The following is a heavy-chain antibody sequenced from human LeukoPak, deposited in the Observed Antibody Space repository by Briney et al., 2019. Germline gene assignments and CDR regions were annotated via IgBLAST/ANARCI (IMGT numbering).Heavy chain of an antibody. J-gene: IGHJ6*02. D-gene: IGHD3-10*01. CDR3: ARRGVIITTFDYYYGMDV. V-gene: IGHV3-48*03. Sequence: GGSLRLSCAASGFTFSSYEMNWVRQAPGKGLEWVSYISSSGCTIYYADSVKGRFTISRDNAKNSLYLQMNSLRAEDTAVYYCARRGVIITTFDYYYGMDVWGQGTTVTVSS. CDR2: ISSSGCTI. CDR1: GFTFSSYE.